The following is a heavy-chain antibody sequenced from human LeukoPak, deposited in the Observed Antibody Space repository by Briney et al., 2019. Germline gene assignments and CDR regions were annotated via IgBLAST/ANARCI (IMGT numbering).Heavy chain of an antibody. CDR1: GGSFSGYY. V-gene: IGHV4-34*01. CDR2: INHSGST. CDR3: ARAVVVAARKTKTNWFDP. J-gene: IGHJ5*02. D-gene: IGHD2-15*01. Sequence: SETLSLTCAVYGGSFSGYYWSWIRQPPGKGLEWIGEINHSGSTNYNPSLKSRVTISVDTTKNQFSLKLSSVTAADTAVYYCARAVVVAARKTKTNWFDPWGQGTLVTVSS.